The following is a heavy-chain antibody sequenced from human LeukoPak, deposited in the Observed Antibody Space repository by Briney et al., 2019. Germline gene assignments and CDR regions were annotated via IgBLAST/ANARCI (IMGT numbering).Heavy chain of an antibody. D-gene: IGHD3/OR15-3a*01. CDR1: GFTFSSYA. CDR3: AKDLIWTSRPKDFDY. V-gene: IGHV3-23*01. CDR2: ISGSGGST. J-gene: IGHJ4*02. Sequence: GGSLRLSCAASGFTFSSYAMSWVRQAPGKGLEWVSAISGSGGSTYYADSVKGRFTISRDNSKNTLYLQMNSLRAEDTAVYYCAKDLIWTSRPKDFDYWGQGTLVTVSS.